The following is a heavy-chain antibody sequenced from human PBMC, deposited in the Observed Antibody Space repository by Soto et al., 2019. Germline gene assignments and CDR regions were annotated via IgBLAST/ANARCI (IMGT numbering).Heavy chain of an antibody. V-gene: IGHV4-59*01. Sequence: SETLSLTCTVSGGSISSYYWSWIRQPPGKGLEWIGYIYYSGSTNYNPSLKSRVTISVDTSKNQFSLKLSSVTAADTAVYYCARDESSSGCYWFDPWGQGTLVTVSS. J-gene: IGHJ5*02. CDR3: ARDESSSGCYWFDP. CDR2: IYYSGST. CDR1: GGSISSYY. D-gene: IGHD6-19*01.